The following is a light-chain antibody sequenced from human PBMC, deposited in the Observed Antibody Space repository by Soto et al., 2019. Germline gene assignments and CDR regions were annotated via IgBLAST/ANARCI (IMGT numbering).Light chain of an antibody. J-gene: IGKJ2*01. CDR2: GAS. CDR3: QQYNNWTRAWYT. V-gene: IGKV3-15*01. CDR1: QSVSSN. Sequence: EIVMTQSPATLSVSPGERATLSCRASQSVSSNLAWYQQKAGQAPRLLIYGASTRATGIPARFSGSGSGTEFTLTISSLQSEDFAVYYCQQYNNWTRAWYTFGQGTKLEIK.